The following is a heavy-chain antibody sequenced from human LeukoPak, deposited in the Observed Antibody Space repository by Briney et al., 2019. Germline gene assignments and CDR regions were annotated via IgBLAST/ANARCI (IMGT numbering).Heavy chain of an antibody. Sequence: GGSLRLSCAASGFTFSGYGMSWVRQAPGKGLEWVAIIKQDGSEKYSVDSVKGRFTISRDNAKNTLYLEMNSLRAEDTAVYYCARGVLYFGYWGQGTLVTVSS. V-gene: IGHV3-7*05. CDR1: GFTFSGYG. CDR2: IKQDGSEK. CDR3: ARGVLYFGY. J-gene: IGHJ4*02.